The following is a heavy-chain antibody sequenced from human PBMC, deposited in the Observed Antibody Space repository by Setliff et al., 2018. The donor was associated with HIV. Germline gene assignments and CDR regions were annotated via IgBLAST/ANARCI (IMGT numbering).Heavy chain of an antibody. Sequence: PGGSLRLSCAASGFTFSTYSMNWVRQAPGKGLEWISYINREETTEWYADSVKGRFIISRDNAKNSLYLQMSSLRAEDTAIYYCARLWGLKEDTFDIWGQGTMVTVSS. J-gene: IGHJ3*02. CDR2: INREETTE. CDR1: GFTFSTYS. CDR3: ARLWGLKEDTFDI. D-gene: IGHD3-16*01. V-gene: IGHV3-48*01.